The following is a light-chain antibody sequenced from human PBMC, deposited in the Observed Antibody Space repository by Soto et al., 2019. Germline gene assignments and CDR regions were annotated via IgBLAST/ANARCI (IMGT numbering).Light chain of an antibody. CDR3: QQYNNWPGT. J-gene: IGKJ1*01. Sequence: DIHMTHSPSTLSASVGDRVTITCRASQSISSWLAWYQQKPGKAPKLLIYAASTLRSGVPARFSGSGSGTDFTLTISSLQSEDFAVYYCQQYNNWPGTFGQGTKVDIK. CDR2: AAS. V-gene: IGKV1-5*01. CDR1: QSISSW.